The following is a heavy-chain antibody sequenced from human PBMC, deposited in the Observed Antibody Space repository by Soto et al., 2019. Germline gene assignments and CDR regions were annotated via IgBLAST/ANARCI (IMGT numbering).Heavy chain of an antibody. Sequence: ASVKVSCKASGGTFSSYAISWVRQAPGQGLEWMGGIIPIFGTANYAQKFQGRVTITADESTSTAYMELSSLRSEDTAVYYCASLRRDGYNYAYWGQGTLVTVSS. CDR1: GGTFSSYA. CDR2: IIPIFGTA. J-gene: IGHJ4*02. V-gene: IGHV1-69*13. D-gene: IGHD5-12*01. CDR3: ASLRRDGYNYAY.